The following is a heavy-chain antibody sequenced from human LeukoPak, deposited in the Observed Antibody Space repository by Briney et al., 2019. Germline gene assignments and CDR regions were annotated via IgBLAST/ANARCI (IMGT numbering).Heavy chain of an antibody. V-gene: IGHV1-18*04. CDR1: GYTFTGYY. J-gene: IGHJ4*02. D-gene: IGHD6-13*01. Sequence: ASVKVSCKASGYTFTGYYMHWVRQAPGQGLEWMGWISAYNGNTNYAQKLQGRVTMTTDTSTSTAYMELRSLRSDDTAVYYCARDDVAAAGTEVDYWGQGTLVTVSS. CDR2: ISAYNGNT. CDR3: ARDDVAAAGTEVDY.